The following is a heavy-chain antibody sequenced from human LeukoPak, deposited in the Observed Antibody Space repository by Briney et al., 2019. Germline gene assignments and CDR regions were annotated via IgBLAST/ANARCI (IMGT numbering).Heavy chain of an antibody. V-gene: IGHV5-51*01. CDR1: GYGFTSYW. CDR3: ARGYLGMATIPEYFQH. J-gene: IGHJ1*01. Sequence: GESLKISCKGSGYGFTSYWIGWVRQMPGKGLEWMGIIYPGDSDTRYSPSFQGQVTISADKSISTAYLQWSSLKASDTAMYYCARGYLGMATIPEYFQHWGQGTLVTVSS. CDR2: IYPGDSDT. D-gene: IGHD5-24*01.